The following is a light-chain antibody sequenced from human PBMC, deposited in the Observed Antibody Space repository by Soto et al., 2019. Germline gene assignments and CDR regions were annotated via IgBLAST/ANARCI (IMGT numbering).Light chain of an antibody. CDR2: GTS. CDR1: QSVSRSN. V-gene: IGKV3-20*01. Sequence: EIVLTQSPDTLSLSPGERATVSCRASQSVSRSNLAWYQHKPGQAPRLLIYGTSNRATGIPDRFTGSGSGTDLTLTNSGLEREDFAVYYCEQYGSSTPSITFGQGTRLE. CDR3: EQYGSSTPSIT. J-gene: IGKJ5*01.